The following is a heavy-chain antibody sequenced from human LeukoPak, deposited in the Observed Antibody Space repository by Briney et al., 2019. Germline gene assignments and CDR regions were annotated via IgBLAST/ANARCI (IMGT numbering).Heavy chain of an antibody. CDR1: GYSISSGYY. CDR3: ARDRYSGSHFDY. Sequence: SETLSLTCTVSGYSISSGYYWGWIRQPPGKGLEWIGSIYHSGSTYYNPSLKSRVTISVDTSKNQFSLKLSSVTAADTAVYYCARDRYSGSHFDYWGQGTLVTVSS. J-gene: IGHJ4*02. V-gene: IGHV4-38-2*02. CDR2: IYHSGST. D-gene: IGHD1-26*01.